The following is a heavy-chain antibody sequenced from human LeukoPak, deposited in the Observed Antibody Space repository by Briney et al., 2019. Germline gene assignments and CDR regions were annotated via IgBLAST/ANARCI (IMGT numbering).Heavy chain of an antibody. J-gene: IGHJ6*02. CDR2: ISGGSSYI. V-gene: IGHV3-21*01. CDR1: GFTFSSYT. CDR3: ARGGGLDV. D-gene: IGHD3-16*01. Sequence: GGSLRLSCAASGFTFSSYTINWVRQTPGKGLEWVSSISGGSSYIYYADSVRGRFTISRDNAKNSLYLQMNSLRAEDTALYYCARGGGLDVWGQGATVTVSS.